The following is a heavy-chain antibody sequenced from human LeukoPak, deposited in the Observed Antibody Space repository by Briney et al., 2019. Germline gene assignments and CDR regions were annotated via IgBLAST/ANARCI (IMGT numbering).Heavy chain of an antibody. D-gene: IGHD1-26*01. CDR1: GGSLTSYL. CDR2: IYYSGST. CDR3: ARGQYSGSCFDN. Sequence: SETPSPPRTLSGGSLTSYLSGWVPHPPREGMGGVGYIYYSGSTNYNPSLKSRVTILVDTSKNQFSLKVSSVTAADTAVYYCARGQYSGSCFDNWGQGSLVTVSS. J-gene: IGHJ4*02. V-gene: IGHV4-59*01.